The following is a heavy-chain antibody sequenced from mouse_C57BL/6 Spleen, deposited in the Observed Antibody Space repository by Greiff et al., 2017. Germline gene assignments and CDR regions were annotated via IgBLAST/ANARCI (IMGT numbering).Heavy chain of an antibody. D-gene: IGHD2-4*01. CDR1: GYPFTSYW. Sequence: QVQLQQSGPELVMPGASVKLSCKASGYPFTSYWMHWVKQRPGQGLEWIGEIDPSDSYTNYNQKFKGKSTLTVDKSSSTAYMQFSSLTSEDSAVYYCARSPYDYDLYYAMDYWGQGTSVTVSS. CDR2: IDPSDSYT. J-gene: IGHJ4*01. V-gene: IGHV1-69*01. CDR3: ARSPYDYDLYYAMDY.